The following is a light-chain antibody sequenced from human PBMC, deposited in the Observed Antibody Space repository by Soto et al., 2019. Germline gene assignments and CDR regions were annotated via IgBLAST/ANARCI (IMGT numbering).Light chain of an antibody. Sequence: EIVLTQSPGTLSLSPGERATLSCRASQSISSSSLAWYQQKRGQAHRLLIYGASRRATGIPDTFSGIGSVTDFTFTISRLEPEDFPVYDCQIYGDSPMYTFGLGIKLEIK. CDR1: QSISSSS. CDR2: GAS. V-gene: IGKV3-20*01. J-gene: IGKJ2*01. CDR3: QIYGDSPMYT.